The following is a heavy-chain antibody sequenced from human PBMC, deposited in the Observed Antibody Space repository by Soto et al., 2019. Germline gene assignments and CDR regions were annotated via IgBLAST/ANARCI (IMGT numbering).Heavy chain of an antibody. Sequence: QVQLQESGPGLVKPSETLSLTCTVSGGSINNYYWSWIRQPPGKGLEWIGYIYYSGSTNYNPSLKSRVPISEDTSKHQFSLKLTSVTAADTAVYYCARSARDYYEFWGQGTLVTVSS. V-gene: IGHV4-59*01. J-gene: IGHJ4*02. CDR1: GGSINNYY. CDR2: IYYSGST. CDR3: ARSARDYYEF.